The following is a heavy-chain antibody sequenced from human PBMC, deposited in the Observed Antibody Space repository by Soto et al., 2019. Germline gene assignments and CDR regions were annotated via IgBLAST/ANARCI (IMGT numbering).Heavy chain of an antibody. J-gene: IGHJ4*02. CDR2: IIPIFGTA. V-gene: IGHV1-69*13. Sequence: ASVRVSCKASGGTFSSHAISWVRQAPGQGLEWMGGIIPIFGTANYAQKFQGRVTITADESTSTAYMELSSLRSEDTAVYYCARVANTYYYDSSGYYPFSYWGQGTLVTVSS. CDR3: ARVANTYYYDSSGYYPFSY. D-gene: IGHD3-22*01. CDR1: GGTFSSHA.